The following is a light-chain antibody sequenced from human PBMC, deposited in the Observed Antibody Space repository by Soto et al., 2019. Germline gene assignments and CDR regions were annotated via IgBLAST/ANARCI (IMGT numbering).Light chain of an antibody. CDR3: QQYDNLWT. CDR2: DAS. Sequence: DIQMTQSPSSLSASVGDRVTITCQASQDISNYLNWYQQKPGKAPKLLIYDASNLETGVPPRFSGSGSGTDFTFTISSLQPEDIATYYCQQYDNLWTFGQGTKVDI. CDR1: QDISNY. J-gene: IGKJ1*01. V-gene: IGKV1-33*01.